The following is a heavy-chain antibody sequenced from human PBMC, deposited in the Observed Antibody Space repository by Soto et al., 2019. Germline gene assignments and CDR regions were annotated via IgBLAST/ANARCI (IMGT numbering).Heavy chain of an antibody. Sequence: VRLQESGPGLVEPSETLSLTCSVSGDSINNYYWSWIRQPAGKGLEWIGRIYSSGSANYNPSLKTRGTMSGDTAKNQVFLSVTSVTAADTAVYFCARGGTRSADLPTYWGQGIQVIVSS. J-gene: IGHJ4*02. V-gene: IGHV4-4*07. CDR3: ARGGTRSADLPTY. CDR2: IYSSGSA. CDR1: GDSINNYY. D-gene: IGHD1-1*01.